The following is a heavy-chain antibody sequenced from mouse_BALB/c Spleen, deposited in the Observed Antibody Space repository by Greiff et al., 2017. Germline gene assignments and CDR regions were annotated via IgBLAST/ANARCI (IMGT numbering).Heavy chain of an antibody. D-gene: IGHD3-2*02. CDR1: GYTFSSYW. V-gene: IGHV1-9*01. CDR3: AYQDFDY. CDR2: ILPGSGST. J-gene: IGHJ2*01. Sequence: QVQLKQSGAELMKPGASVKISCKATGYTFSSYWIEWVKQRPGHGLEWIGEILPGSGSTNYNEKFKGKATFTADTSSNTAYMQLSSLTSEDSAVYYCAYQDFDYWGQGTTLTVSS.